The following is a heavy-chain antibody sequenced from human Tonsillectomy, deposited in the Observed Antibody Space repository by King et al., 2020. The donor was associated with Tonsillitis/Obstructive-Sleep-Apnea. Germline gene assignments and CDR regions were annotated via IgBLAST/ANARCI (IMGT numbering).Heavy chain of an antibody. CDR2: VRSKAYGGTT. V-gene: IGHV3-49*04. D-gene: IGHD2-2*01. J-gene: IGHJ6*04. CDR3: TRGGGYCSSTSCYLDV. CDR1: GFIFGDYA. Sequence: VQLVESGGGLVQPGRSLRLSCTISGFIFGDYAMSWVRQAPGKGREWVGFVRSKAYGGTTEYAASVKGRFTISRDNSKSIAYLQMNSLKTEDTAVYYCTRGGGYCSSTSCYLDVWGKGTAVTVSS.